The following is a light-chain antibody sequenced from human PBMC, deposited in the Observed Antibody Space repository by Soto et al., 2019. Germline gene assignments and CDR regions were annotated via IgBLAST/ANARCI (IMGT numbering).Light chain of an antibody. CDR1: SSNIGAGYD. Sequence: QSVLTQPPSVSGAPGQRVTISCTGRSSNIGAGYDVHWYQQLPGTAPKLLIHGNSNRPSGVPDRFSGSKSGTSASLASTGLQAEDEADYYCQSYDSSLSGWVFGTGTKLTVL. CDR3: QSYDSSLSGWV. CDR2: GNS. J-gene: IGLJ1*01. V-gene: IGLV1-40*01.